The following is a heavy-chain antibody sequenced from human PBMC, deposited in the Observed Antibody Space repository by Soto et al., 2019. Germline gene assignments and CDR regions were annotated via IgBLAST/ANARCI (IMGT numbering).Heavy chain of an antibody. V-gene: IGHV1-18*01. CDR1: GYSFTTHD. J-gene: IGHJ4*02. Sequence: ASVKVSCKASGYSFTTHDITWLRQAPGKGLEWVGGISTDRGDTIYPQNLQGRGAMTTDSSTSTVYMELKSLRSDDTAVYYCARDDLNRGGKYFDYWGQGTLVTVSS. D-gene: IGHD2-15*01. CDR2: ISTDRGDT. CDR3: ARDDLNRGGKYFDY.